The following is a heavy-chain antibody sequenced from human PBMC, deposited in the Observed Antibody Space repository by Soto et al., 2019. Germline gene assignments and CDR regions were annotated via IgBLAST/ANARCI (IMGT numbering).Heavy chain of an antibody. J-gene: IGHJ4*02. Sequence: EVQLLKSGGGLVQPGGSLRLSCAASGFTFRNYGIHWVRQAPGKGLQWVSAISANGADTFYADSVKGRFTISRDNSANTLFLQMNSLRADDTASYYCVRRCSLNYPDYWGQGTLVTVSS. CDR1: GFTFRNYG. D-gene: IGHD2-15*01. CDR3: VRRCSLNYPDY. V-gene: IGHV3-23*01. CDR2: ISANGADT.